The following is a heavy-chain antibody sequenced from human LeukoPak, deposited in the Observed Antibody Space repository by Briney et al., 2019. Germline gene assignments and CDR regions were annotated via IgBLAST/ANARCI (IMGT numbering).Heavy chain of an antibody. Sequence: KPSETLSLTCTVSGGSISSYYWSWIRQHPGKGLEWIGYIYYSGSTNYNPSLKSRVTISVDTSKNQFSLKLRSVTAADTAVYYCARGRWQQLPLGYWGQGTLVTVSS. V-gene: IGHV4-59*08. CDR3: ARGRWQQLPLGY. J-gene: IGHJ4*02. D-gene: IGHD6-13*01. CDR1: GGSISSYY. CDR2: IYYSGST.